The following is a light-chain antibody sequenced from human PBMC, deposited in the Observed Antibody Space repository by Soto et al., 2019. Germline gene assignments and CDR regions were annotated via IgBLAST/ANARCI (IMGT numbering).Light chain of an antibody. V-gene: IGLV7-46*01. Sequence: QAVVTQEPSLTVSPGGTVTLTCGCSTGAVTSGHYPYWFQQKPGQAPRTLIYDTSNKHSWTPARFSGSLLGGKAALTLSGAQPEDEAEYYCLLHYSGGRRVFGGGTQLTVL. CDR1: TGAVTSGHY. CDR3: LLHYSGGRRV. CDR2: DTS. J-gene: IGLJ2*01.